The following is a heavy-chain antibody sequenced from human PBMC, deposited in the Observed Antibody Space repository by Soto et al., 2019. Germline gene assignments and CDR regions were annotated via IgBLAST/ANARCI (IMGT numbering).Heavy chain of an antibody. CDR2: ISGSGDNT. CDR3: AKDSRVTMVRGVIIPPGY. J-gene: IGHJ4*02. Sequence: EVQLLESGGGLVQPGGSLRLSCAASGFTFSSYAMSWVRQAPGKGLEWVSAISGSGDNTYYADSVTGRFTISRDNSKNTIYLQIDSRRVEDTAVYYCAKDSRVTMVRGVIIPPGYWGQGTLVTVSS. D-gene: IGHD3-10*01. CDR1: GFTFSSYA. V-gene: IGHV3-23*01.